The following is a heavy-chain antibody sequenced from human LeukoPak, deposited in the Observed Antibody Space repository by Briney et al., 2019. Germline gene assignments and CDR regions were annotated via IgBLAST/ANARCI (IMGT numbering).Heavy chain of an antibody. CDR1: GFTFSSYW. Sequence: GGSLRLSCAASGFTFSSYWTTWVRQAPGKGLEWVANIKEDGSEKYYVDSVKGRFTISRDNAKNSLYLQMNSLRVEDTAVYYCARVGASHIWGQGTMVTVSS. D-gene: IGHD1-26*01. CDR2: IKEDGSEK. J-gene: IGHJ3*02. V-gene: IGHV3-7*01. CDR3: ARVGASHI.